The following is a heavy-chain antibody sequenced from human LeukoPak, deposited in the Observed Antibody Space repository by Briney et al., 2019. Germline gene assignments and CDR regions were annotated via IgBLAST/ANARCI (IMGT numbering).Heavy chain of an antibody. CDR1: GYTFTGYY. J-gene: IGHJ4*02. D-gene: IGHD1-26*01. CDR3: ARSWRRIVGATPFPFDY. V-gene: IGHV1-2*06. CDR2: INPNSGGT. Sequence: ASVKVSCRASGYTFTGYYMHWVRQAPGQGLEWMGRINPNSGGTNYAQKFQGRFTMTRDTSISTAYMELSRLRSDDTAVYYCARSWRRIVGATPFPFDYWGQGTLVTVSS.